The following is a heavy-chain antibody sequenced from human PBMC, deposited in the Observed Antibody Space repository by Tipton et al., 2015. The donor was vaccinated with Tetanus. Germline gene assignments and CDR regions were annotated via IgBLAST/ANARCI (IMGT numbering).Heavy chain of an antibody. CDR3: VSSPRFRTGRFES. Sequence: GSLRLSCGGSGFIVSSSYMHWVRQAPGKGLEWVAVIYTGGSTYYADSVRGRFTISRDNSRGTLFLQMNSLRVDDTAVYYCVSSPRFRTGRFESWGQGTHVTVSP. CDR1: GFIVSSSY. V-gene: IGHV3-53*01. J-gene: IGHJ4*02. CDR2: IYTGGST. D-gene: IGHD3-3*01.